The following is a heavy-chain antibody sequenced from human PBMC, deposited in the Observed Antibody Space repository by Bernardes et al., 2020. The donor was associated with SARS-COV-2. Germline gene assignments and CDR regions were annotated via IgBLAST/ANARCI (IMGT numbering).Heavy chain of an antibody. Sequence: SETLSLTCTVSGDSIRHSYWNWIRQSPGKGLEWIGFMFHSGHTGYNPSFKSRVTMSVDTSKNQCSLTLTSVTAADTGLYFCARSVSTWYYLDLWGRGTPVVVSS. J-gene: IGHJ1*01. CDR2: MFHSGHT. CDR1: GDSIRHSY. CDR3: ARSVSTWYYLDL. V-gene: IGHV4-59*01. D-gene: IGHD6-13*01.